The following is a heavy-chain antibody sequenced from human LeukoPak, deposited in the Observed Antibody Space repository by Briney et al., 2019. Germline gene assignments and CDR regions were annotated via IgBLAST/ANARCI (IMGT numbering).Heavy chain of an antibody. J-gene: IGHJ4*02. V-gene: IGHV3-15*01. CDR2: IKSKTDGGTT. CDR1: GFTFSNAW. D-gene: IGHD6-19*01. CDR3: TTDHAVQWLEWYYFDY. Sequence: GGSLRLSRAASGFTFSNAWMSWVRQAPGKGLEWVGRIKSKTDGGTTDYAAPVKGRFTISRDDSKNTLYLQMNSLKTEDTAVYYCTTDHAVQWLEWYYFDYWGQGTLVTVSS.